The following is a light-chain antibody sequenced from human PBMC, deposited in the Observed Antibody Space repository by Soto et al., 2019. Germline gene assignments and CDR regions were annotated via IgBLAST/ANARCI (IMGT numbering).Light chain of an antibody. CDR3: SPNTNTGPWV. CDR2: EVS. CDR1: SSDVGGYNY. J-gene: IGLJ3*02. V-gene: IGLV2-14*01. Sequence: QSALTQPASVSGSPGQSITISCTGTSSDVGGYNYVSWYQQHPGKAPKLMIYEVSNRPSGVSNRFSGSKSGNTASLTISGLQVGEGGDYYASPNTNTGPWVFGGGTKRPVL.